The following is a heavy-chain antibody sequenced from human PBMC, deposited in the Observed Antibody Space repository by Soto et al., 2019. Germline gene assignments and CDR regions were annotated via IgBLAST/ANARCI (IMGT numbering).Heavy chain of an antibody. D-gene: IGHD4-17*01. Sequence: QVQLVQSGAEGKKPGASVKVSCKASGYTFTGYYVHWVRQAPGQGLEWMGWINPKTGDTHYGQNCQGGVTMTRDTSISTLYMELRRLTSDDTAVYYCARDGGVYGDYDYWGQGTLVTVSS. CDR2: INPKTGDT. J-gene: IGHJ4*02. CDR3: ARDGGVYGDYDY. CDR1: GYTFTGYY. V-gene: IGHV1-2*02.